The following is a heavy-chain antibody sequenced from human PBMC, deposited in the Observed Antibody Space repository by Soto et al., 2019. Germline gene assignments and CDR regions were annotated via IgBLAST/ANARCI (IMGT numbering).Heavy chain of an antibody. CDR1: GFTFNTYG. CDR3: ARIGPYCGGDCYPDFDF. V-gene: IGHV3-23*01. D-gene: IGHD2-21*02. J-gene: IGHJ4*02. Sequence: EVQLLESGGGLVQPGGSLTLSCAASGFTFNTYGMTWVRQAPGKGLEWVSTVSGSGGGTYYADSVKGRFTISRVNSKNTMYLQMSNLRAEETAVYFCARIGPYCGGDCYPDFDFWGLGTPVTVSS. CDR2: VSGSGGGT.